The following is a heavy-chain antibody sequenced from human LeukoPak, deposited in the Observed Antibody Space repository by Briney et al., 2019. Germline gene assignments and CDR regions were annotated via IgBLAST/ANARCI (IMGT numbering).Heavy chain of an antibody. V-gene: IGHV7-4-1*02. CDR2: ISTNTGNP. CDR3: ARGLCSYTLNDAFDI. Sequence: ASVKVSCKASGYIFDIYAIIWVRQAPGQGLEFMGWISTNTGNPTYAQGFTGRFVFSLDTSVSTAYLQISSLKAEDSAVYYCARGLCSYTLNDAFDIWGQGTMVTVSS. J-gene: IGHJ3*02. D-gene: IGHD1-1*01. CDR1: GYIFDIYA.